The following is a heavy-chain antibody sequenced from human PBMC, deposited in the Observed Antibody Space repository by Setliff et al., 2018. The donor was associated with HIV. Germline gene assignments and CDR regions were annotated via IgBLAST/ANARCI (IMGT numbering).Heavy chain of an antibody. Sequence: ASVKVSCKSSGYTFTDYFMHWVRQAPGQGLEWMGWISPDNANTRISQRFRGSVTMTRDRSINTAYMEFSGLTSDDTAVYYCARDLGQQWLEVKEALDYWGQGTLVTVSS. V-gene: IGHV1-2*02. CDR2: ISPDNANT. CDR1: GYTFTDYF. D-gene: IGHD6-19*01. J-gene: IGHJ4*02. CDR3: ARDLGQQWLEVKEALDY.